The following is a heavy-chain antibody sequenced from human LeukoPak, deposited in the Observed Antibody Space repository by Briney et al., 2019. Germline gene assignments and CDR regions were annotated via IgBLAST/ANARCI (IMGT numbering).Heavy chain of an antibody. J-gene: IGHJ4*02. CDR1: GFTFSNFW. V-gene: IGHV3-74*01. Sequence: GGSLRLSCAASGFTFSNFWMHWVRQAPGKGPVWVSRINTDGNITTYADSVKGRFSISRDNAKNALYLQMNSLRAEDTAVFYCARDYGDYLDYWGQGTLVTVSS. CDR2: INTDGNIT. D-gene: IGHD4/OR15-4a*01. CDR3: ARDYGDYLDY.